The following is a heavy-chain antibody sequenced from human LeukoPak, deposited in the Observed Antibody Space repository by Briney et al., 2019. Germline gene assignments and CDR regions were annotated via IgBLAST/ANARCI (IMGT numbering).Heavy chain of an antibody. D-gene: IGHD2-15*01. J-gene: IGHJ4*02. CDR3: AKDSSGSSNYFDY. Sequence: GGSLRLSCAASGFTFDDYAMHWVRQAPGKGLEWVSGISWHSGTIGYADSVKGRFTISRDNAKNSLYLQMNSLRAEDTALYYRAKDSSGSSNYFDYWGQGTLVTVSS. CDR2: ISWHSGTI. CDR1: GFTFDDYA. V-gene: IGHV3-9*01.